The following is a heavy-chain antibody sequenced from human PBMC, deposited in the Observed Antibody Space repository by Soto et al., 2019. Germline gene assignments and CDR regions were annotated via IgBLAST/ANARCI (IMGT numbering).Heavy chain of an antibody. D-gene: IGHD2-21*02. J-gene: IGHJ1*01. CDR3: ATFLRSYCGGDCPPDLYFQH. Sequence: SETLSLTCTVSGGSISSGGYYWTWIRQHPGKGLEWIGYIYYSGSTYYNPSLKSRVTISVDTSKNQFSLKLSSVTAADTAVYYCATFLRSYCGGDCPPDLYFQHWGQGTLVTVSS. CDR1: GGSISSGGYY. V-gene: IGHV4-30-4*08. CDR2: IYYSGST.